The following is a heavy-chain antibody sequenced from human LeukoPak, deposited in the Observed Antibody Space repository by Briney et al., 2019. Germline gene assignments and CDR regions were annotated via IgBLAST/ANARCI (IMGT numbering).Heavy chain of an antibody. Sequence: SVKVSCKASGGTFSSYAISWVRQAPGQGLEWMGGIIPIFGTANYAQKFQGRVTITTDESTSTAYMEMSSLRSEDTAVYYCARAVLAARIYYYYYMDVWGKGTTVTVSS. CDR3: ARAVLAARIYYYYYMDV. J-gene: IGHJ6*03. CDR1: GGTFSSYA. CDR2: IIPIFGTA. D-gene: IGHD6-6*01. V-gene: IGHV1-69*05.